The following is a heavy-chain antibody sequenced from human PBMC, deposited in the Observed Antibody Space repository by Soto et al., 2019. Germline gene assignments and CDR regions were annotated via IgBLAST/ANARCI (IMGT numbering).Heavy chain of an antibody. V-gene: IGHV3-30*18. CDR1: GFTFSNYG. Sequence: PGGSLRLSCAASGFTFSNYGMHWVRQAPGKGLEWVAMISYDGDNEYYADSVRGRFTISRDNSKNSLYLQMNSLRADDTALYYCAKNHLGKPYYYYYVMDVWGQGTTVTVSS. J-gene: IGHJ6*02. CDR2: ISYDGDNE. CDR3: AKNHLGKPYYYYYVMDV. D-gene: IGHD6-13*01.